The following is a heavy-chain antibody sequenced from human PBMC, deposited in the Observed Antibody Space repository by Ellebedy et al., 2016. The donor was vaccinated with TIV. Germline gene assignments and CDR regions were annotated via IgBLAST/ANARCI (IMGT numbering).Heavy chain of an antibody. CDR2: INPSGGST. CDR3: ARAGVPGTGTTQFDY. Sequence: ASVKVSCKVSGYTLTDLSMHWVRQAPGQGLEWMGIINPSGGSTSYAQKFQGRVTMTRDTSTSTVYMELSSLRSEDTAVYYCARAGVPGTGTTQFDYWGQGTLVTVSS. V-gene: IGHV1-46*01. J-gene: IGHJ4*02. CDR1: GYTLTDLS. D-gene: IGHD1-1*01.